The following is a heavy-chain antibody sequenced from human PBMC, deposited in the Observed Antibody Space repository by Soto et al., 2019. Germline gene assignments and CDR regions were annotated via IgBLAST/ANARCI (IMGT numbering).Heavy chain of an antibody. CDR2: VYYSGST. Sequence: QVQLQESGPGLVKPSETLSLTCNVSGGSISSYYWSWIRQPPGKGLEWIGYVYYSGSTNYNPSLKSRVTISIDTSKNQFSLKLSSVTAADMAVYYCATYANYNHYWGQGTLVTVSS. CDR1: GGSISSYY. D-gene: IGHD4-4*01. J-gene: IGHJ4*02. V-gene: IGHV4-59*01. CDR3: ATYANYNHY.